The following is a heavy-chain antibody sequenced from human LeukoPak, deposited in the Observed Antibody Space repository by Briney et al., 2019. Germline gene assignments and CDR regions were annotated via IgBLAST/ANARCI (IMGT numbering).Heavy chain of an antibody. CDR1: GGPISSYY. J-gene: IGHJ5*02. CDR3: ARGPPPESIGTGAIAAAGQGGFDP. V-gene: IGHV4-4*09. CDR2: IYTSGST. D-gene: IGHD6-13*01. Sequence: SETLSLTCTVSGGPISSYYWSWIRQPPGKGLEWIGYIYTSGSTNYNPSLKSRVTISVDTSKNQFSLKLSSVTAADTAVYYCARGPPPESIGTGAIAAAGQGGFDPWGQGTLVTVSS.